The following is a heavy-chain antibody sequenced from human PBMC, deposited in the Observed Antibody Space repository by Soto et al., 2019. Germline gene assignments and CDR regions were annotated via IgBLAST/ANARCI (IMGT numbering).Heavy chain of an antibody. CDR3: ARAGSATDAFDI. J-gene: IGHJ3*02. CDR1: GFTFSSYA. CDR2: ISGSGGST. Sequence: EVQLLESGGGLVQPGGSLRLSCAASGFTFSSYAMSWVRQAPGKGLEWVSAISGSGGSTYYADSVKGRFTISRDNSKNTLYLQMNSLRAEDTAVYYCARAGSATDAFDIWGQGTMVTVSS. V-gene: IGHV3-23*01. D-gene: IGHD3-10*01.